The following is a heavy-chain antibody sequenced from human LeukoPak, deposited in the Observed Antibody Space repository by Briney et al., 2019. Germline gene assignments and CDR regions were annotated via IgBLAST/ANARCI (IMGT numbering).Heavy chain of an antibody. CDR2: IYYSGGT. CDR1: GGSVSSGDYY. D-gene: IGHD2-2*01. CDR3: ARDSSTSVNWFDP. Sequence: HPSETLSLTCTVSGGSVSSGDYYWSWIRQPPGKGLEWIGYIYYSGGTYYNPSLKSRVTISVDTSKNQFSLKLSSVTAADTAVYYCARDSSTSVNWFDPWGQGTLVTVSS. J-gene: IGHJ5*02. V-gene: IGHV4-30-4*01.